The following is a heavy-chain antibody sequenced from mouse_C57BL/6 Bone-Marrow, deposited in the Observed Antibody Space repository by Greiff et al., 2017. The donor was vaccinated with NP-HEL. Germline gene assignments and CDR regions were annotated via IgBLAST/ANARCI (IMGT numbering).Heavy chain of an antibody. CDR1: GFTFSDYG. D-gene: IGHD1-1*01. Sequence: EVKLEESGGGLVKPGGSLKLSCAASGFTFSDYGMHWVRQAPEKGLEWVAYISSGSSTIYYADTVKGRFTISRDNAKNTLFLQMTSLRSEDTAMYYCARRDHYYGRSYGFAYWGQGTLVTVSA. V-gene: IGHV5-17*01. J-gene: IGHJ3*01. CDR2: ISSGSSTI. CDR3: ARRDHYYGRSYGFAY.